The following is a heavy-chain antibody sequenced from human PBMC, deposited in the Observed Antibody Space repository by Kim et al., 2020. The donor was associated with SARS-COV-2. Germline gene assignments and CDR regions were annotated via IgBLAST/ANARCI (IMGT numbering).Heavy chain of an antibody. CDR1: GFSFSTYW. J-gene: IGHJ4*02. CDR3: ARAGSAGSVAY. V-gene: IGHV3-7*04. Sequence: GGSLRLSCAASGFSFSTYWMSWVRQAPGKGLEWVANVNQDGRETYYVDSVRGRFTISRDNADNSLYLQMNSLRAEDTDVYYCARAGSAGSVAYWGQGTLVTVSS. D-gene: IGHD6-13*01. CDR2: VNQDGRET.